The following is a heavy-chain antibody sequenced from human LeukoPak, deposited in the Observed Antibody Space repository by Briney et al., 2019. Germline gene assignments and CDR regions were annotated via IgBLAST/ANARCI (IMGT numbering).Heavy chain of an antibody. CDR3: ARGGYCTNGVCYKADY. V-gene: IGHV4-34*01. CDR2: INHSGST. CDR1: TFTFSDYY. J-gene: IGHJ4*02. Sequence: LRLSCAASTFTFSDYYMSWIRQPPGKGLEWIGEINHSGSTNYNPSLKSRVTISVDTSKNQFSLKLSSVTAADTAVYYCARGGYCTNGVCYKADYWGQGTLVTVSS. D-gene: IGHD2-8*01.